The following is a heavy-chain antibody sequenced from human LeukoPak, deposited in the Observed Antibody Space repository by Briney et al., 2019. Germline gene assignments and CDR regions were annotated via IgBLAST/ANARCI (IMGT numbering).Heavy chain of an antibody. CDR3: ARDFLGGYRNEGPFDY. D-gene: IGHD5-12*01. J-gene: IGHJ4*02. CDR1: GFTVSSNY. Sequence: GGSLRLSCAASGFTVSSNYMSWVRQAPGKGLEWVSVIYSGGSTYYADSVKGRFTISRDNSKNTLYLQMNSLRAEDTAVYYCARDFLGGYRNEGPFDYWGQGTLVTVSS. V-gene: IGHV3-53*01. CDR2: IYSGGST.